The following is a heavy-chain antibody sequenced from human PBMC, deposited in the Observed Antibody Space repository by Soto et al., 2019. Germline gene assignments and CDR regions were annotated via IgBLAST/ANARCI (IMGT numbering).Heavy chain of an antibody. Sequence: ASVKVSCKTSGYTFINYGISWVRQAPGQGPEWMGWISPYNDDTKYAQKFQGRVTITRDTSANTAYMEVSSLRSEDTAIYYCARSEINYSSFDSWGQGTLVTSPQ. D-gene: IGHD2-21*01. CDR2: ISPYNDDT. CDR1: GYTFINYG. CDR3: ARSEINYSSFDS. J-gene: IGHJ4*02. V-gene: IGHV1-18*01.